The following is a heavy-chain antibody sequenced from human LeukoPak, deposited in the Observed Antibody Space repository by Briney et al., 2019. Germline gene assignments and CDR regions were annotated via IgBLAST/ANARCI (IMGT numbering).Heavy chain of an antibody. CDR2: INHSGST. Sequence: SETLSLTCAVNGGSFSGYYWSWIRQPPGKGLEWIGEINHSGSTKYNPSLKSRVTISLDTSKNQFSLKLSSVTAADTAVYYCAREYCSRTSCYFDYWGQGTLVTVSS. CDR3: AREYCSRTSCYFDY. D-gene: IGHD2-2*01. CDR1: GGSFSGYY. V-gene: IGHV4-34*01. J-gene: IGHJ4*02.